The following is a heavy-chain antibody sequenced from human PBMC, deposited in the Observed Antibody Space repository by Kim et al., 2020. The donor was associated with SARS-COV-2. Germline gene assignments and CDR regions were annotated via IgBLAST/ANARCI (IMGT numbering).Heavy chain of an antibody. V-gene: IGHV3-30*01. J-gene: IGHJ6*02. CDR3: ARDYSTWGYYYGMDV. D-gene: IGHD4-4*01. Sequence: SVMGRFTISRHNSKNTLYLQMNSMRDEKTVVYYCARDYSTWGYYYGMDVWGQGTTVTVSS.